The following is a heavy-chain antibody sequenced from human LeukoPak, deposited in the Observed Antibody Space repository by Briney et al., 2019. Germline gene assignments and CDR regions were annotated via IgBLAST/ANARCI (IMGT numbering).Heavy chain of an antibody. CDR1: GFTFSSYW. Sequence: GGSLRLSCAASGFTFSSYWMHWVRQAPGRGLVWVSRTNSDGSSTTYADSVKGRFTISRDNAKNTLYLQMNSLRADDTAVYYCATTISTPKFDPWGQGTLVTVSS. V-gene: IGHV3-74*01. D-gene: IGHD2/OR15-2a*01. J-gene: IGHJ5*02. CDR2: TNSDGSST. CDR3: ATTISTPKFDP.